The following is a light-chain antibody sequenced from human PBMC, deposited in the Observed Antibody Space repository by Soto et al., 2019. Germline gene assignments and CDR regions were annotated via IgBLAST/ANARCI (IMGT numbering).Light chain of an antibody. CDR2: AAS. CDR3: QQGSSFPWT. CDR1: HDIDSW. Sequence: DIQMTQSPSSVSASVGDRVTITCRASHDIDSWLAWYQHKPGKAPKLLIYAASSLQSGVPPRFSGSGSGTDFTFSISSLQPDDFATYYCQQGSSFPWTFGQGTKVEIK. J-gene: IGKJ1*01. V-gene: IGKV1-12*01.